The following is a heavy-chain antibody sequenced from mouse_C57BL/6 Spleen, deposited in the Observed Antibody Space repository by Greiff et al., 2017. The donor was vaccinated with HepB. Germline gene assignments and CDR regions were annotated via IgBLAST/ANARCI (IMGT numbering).Heavy chain of an antibody. CDR1: GFTFSSYA. CDR3: ARGEDY. Sequence: DVQLVESGGGLVKPGGSLKLSCAASGFTFSSYAMSWVRQTPEKRLEWVATISDGGSYTYYPDNVKGRFTISRDNAKNNLYLQMSHLKSEDTAMYYCARGEDYWGQGTSVTVSS. J-gene: IGHJ4*01. V-gene: IGHV5-4*01. CDR2: ISDGGSYT.